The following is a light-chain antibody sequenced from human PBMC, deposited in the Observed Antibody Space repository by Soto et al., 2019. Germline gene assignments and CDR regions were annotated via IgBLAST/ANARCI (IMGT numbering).Light chain of an antibody. V-gene: IGLV2-14*01. J-gene: IGLJ2*01. Sequence: QSALTQPASVSGSPGQSITISCTGTSGDVGGYNYVSWYQHHPGKAPKLMIFEVSDRPSGVSDRFSGSKSGNTASLTISGLQPEDEADYFCSSYTRSSTVVFGGGTKLTVL. CDR2: EVS. CDR3: SSYTRSSTVV. CDR1: SGDVGGYNY.